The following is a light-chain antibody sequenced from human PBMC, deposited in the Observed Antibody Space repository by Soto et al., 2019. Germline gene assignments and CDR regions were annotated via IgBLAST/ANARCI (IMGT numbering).Light chain of an antibody. CDR1: QSISSW. CDR3: QQYNSYST. J-gene: IGKJ1*01. CDR2: DAS. V-gene: IGKV1-5*01. Sequence: DIQMTQSPSTLSASVGDRVTITCRASQSISSWLAWYQQRPGKAPKLLIFDASSLERGVPSRFSGSGSGTEFTLTISSLQPDDFATSYCQQYNSYSTFGQGTKVEIK.